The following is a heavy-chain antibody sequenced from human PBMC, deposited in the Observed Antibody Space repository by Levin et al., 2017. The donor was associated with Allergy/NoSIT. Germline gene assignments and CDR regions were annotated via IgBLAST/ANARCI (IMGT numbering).Heavy chain of an antibody. J-gene: IGHJ5*02. V-gene: IGHV4-38-2*02. CDR1: GYSINNGYY. Sequence: SETLSLTCAVSGYSINNGYYWGWIRQPPGKGLEWIGSIYNTGSTYYSPSLRSRVTISVDTSKNQFSLKLSSVSAADTAVYYCAREVVSSGWYRSHDWFNPWGQGTLVTVSS. CDR2: IYNTGST. D-gene: IGHD6-19*01. CDR3: AREVVSSGWYRSHDWFNP.